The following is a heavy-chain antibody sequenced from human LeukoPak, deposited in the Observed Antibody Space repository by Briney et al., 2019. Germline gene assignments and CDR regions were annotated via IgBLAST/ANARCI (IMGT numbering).Heavy chain of an antibody. Sequence: GGSLRLSCVASGFTFSESWMTWVRQAPGKGLEWVANIKQDGSEKYYVDSVKGRFTISRDNAKNSLYLQMNSLRAEDTAVYYCARDHDDSSGYYTITDPLFDYWGQGTLVTVSS. CDR1: GFTFSESW. V-gene: IGHV3-7*03. CDR2: IKQDGSEK. J-gene: IGHJ4*02. D-gene: IGHD3-22*01. CDR3: ARDHDDSSGYYTITDPLFDY.